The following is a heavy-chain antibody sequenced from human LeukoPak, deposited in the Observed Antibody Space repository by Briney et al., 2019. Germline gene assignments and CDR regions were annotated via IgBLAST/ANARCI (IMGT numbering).Heavy chain of an antibody. V-gene: IGHV3-33*06. CDR1: GFTFSSYG. CDR3: AKDRGESLGDAFDI. D-gene: IGHD3-10*01. Sequence: PGRPLRLSCEASGFTFSSYGMHWVRQAPGKGLEWVAVVWYDGINIYYVDSVKGRFTISRDSSENTLYLQMNSLRAEDTAVYYCAKDRGESLGDAFDIWDQGTMVTVSS. J-gene: IGHJ3*02. CDR2: VWYDGINI.